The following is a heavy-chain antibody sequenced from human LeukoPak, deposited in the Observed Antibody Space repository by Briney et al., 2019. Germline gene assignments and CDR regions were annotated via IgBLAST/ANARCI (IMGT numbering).Heavy chain of an antibody. V-gene: IGHV3-30*04. Sequence: GGSLRLSCAASGFTFSNYAMHWVRQAPGKGLEWMSVISYDGRNKYFADSVKGRFTLSRDNSKNTLYLQMNSLRAEDTAVYYCAKAVAATHNDYWGQGTLVTVSS. J-gene: IGHJ4*02. D-gene: IGHD2-15*01. CDR3: AKAVAATHNDY. CDR2: ISYDGRNK. CDR1: GFTFSNYA.